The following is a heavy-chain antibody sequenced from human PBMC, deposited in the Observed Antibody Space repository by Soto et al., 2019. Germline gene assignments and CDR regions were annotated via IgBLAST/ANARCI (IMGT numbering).Heavy chain of an antibody. CDR1: GHTFTGHH. CDR3: ALEPTGTAGFDY. Sequence: QVQMVQSGAEVKEPGASVKVSCKASGHTFTGHHMHWVRQAPGQGLEWMGLIDLDIGDTKYAQKFQCRVTSTSDTSITTAYMELRGLRSDDTAVYYCALEPTGTAGFDYWGQGTLVTVSS. D-gene: IGHD2-21*02. J-gene: IGHJ4*02. V-gene: IGHV1-2*02. CDR2: IDLDIGDT.